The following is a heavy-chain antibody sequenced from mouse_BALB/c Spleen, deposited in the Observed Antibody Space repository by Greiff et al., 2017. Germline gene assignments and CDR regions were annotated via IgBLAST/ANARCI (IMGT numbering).Heavy chain of an antibody. CDR2: ISSGGSYT. CDR3: ARHPLITTARGFAY. D-gene: IGHD1-2*01. Sequence: EVKLMESGGDLVKPGGSLKLSCAASGFTFSSYGMSWVRQTPDKRLEWVATISSGGSYTYYPDSVKGRFTISRDNAKNTLYLQMSSLKSEDTAMYYCARHPLITTARGFAYWGQGTLVTVSA. J-gene: IGHJ3*01. V-gene: IGHV5-6*01. CDR1: GFTFSSYG.